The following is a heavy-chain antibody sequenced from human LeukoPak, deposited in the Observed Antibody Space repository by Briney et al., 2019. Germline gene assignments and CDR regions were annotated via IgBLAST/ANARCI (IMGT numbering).Heavy chain of an antibody. D-gene: IGHD3-9*01. CDR2: IYSGGST. V-gene: IGHV3-53*01. CDR1: GFTVTSNY. J-gene: IGHJ4*02. CDR3: ATAGWELDWALDY. Sequence: GGSLRLSCAASGFTVTSNYMSWVRQAPGKGLEWVSVIYSGGSTYYADSVKGRFTISRDNSKNTLYLQMNSLRAEDTAVYYCATAGWELDWALDYWGQGTLVTVSS.